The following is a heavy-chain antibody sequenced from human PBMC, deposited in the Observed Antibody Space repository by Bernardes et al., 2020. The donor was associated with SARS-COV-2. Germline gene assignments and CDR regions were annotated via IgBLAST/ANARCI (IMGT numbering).Heavy chain of an antibody. D-gene: IGHD2-15*01. CDR3: SRESGSGTDY. CDR1: GFTFSSYA. J-gene: IGHJ4*02. Sequence: GGSLRLSCAASGFTFSSYAMHWVRQAPGKGLEWVALISYDGSNKYYADSVKGRFTISRDNSKNTLYLQMNSLRAEDTAVYYCSRESGSGTDYWGQGTLVTVSS. CDR2: ISYDGSNK. V-gene: IGHV3-30-3*01.